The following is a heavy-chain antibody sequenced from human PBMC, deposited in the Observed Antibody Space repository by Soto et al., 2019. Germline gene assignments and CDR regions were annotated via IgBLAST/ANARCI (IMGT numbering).Heavy chain of an antibody. CDR3: ARRRGYNYFDFAY. V-gene: IGHV1-69*12. J-gene: IGHJ4*02. CDR2: IIPIFGTA. Sequence: QVQLVQSGAEVKKPGSSVKVSCKASGGTFSSYAISWVRQAPGQGLEGMGGIIPIFGTANYAQKFQGRVTIPAPASARTAYRELSSLRSEDPAVYYFARRRGYNYFDFAYWGQGTLVTVSS. D-gene: IGHD5-12*01. CDR1: GGTFSSYA.